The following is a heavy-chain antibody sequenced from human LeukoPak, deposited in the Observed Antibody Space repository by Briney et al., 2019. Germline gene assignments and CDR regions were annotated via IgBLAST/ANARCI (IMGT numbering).Heavy chain of an antibody. CDR3: ARGRNPWRFGVVIQTRNWFDP. Sequence: SSVTVSCKASRCTFPSYEIMWLRPPTGQGLEWMGWMNPNSGNTGYAQKFQGRVTMTRTTSIRTAYMELSSLRSEDTAVYYCARGRNPWRFGVVIQTRNWFDPWGQGTLVTVSS. D-gene: IGHD3-3*01. CDR2: MNPNSGNT. V-gene: IGHV1-8*01. J-gene: IGHJ5*02. CDR1: RCTFPSYE.